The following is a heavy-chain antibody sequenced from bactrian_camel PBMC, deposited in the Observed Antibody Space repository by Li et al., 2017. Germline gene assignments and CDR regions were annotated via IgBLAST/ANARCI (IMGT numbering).Heavy chain of an antibody. V-gene: IGHV3S1*01. CDR1: GSTYNC. CDR2: IDKDGTT. D-gene: IGHD2*01. J-gene: IGHJ4*01. Sequence: HVQLVESGGGSVLAGGSLRLSCVVSGSTYNCMSWFRQKQGKEREGVATIDKDGTTDYADFVKGRFTISKDNARNTLYLRLNSLVVEDTAMYYCAVGRAQGIVVNSKPPGQGTQVTVS.